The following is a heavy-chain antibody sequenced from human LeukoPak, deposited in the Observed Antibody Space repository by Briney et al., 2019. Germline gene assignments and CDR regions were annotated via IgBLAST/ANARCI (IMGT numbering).Heavy chain of an antibody. CDR3: ASRDGPQGGFDY. D-gene: IGHD5-24*01. Sequence: ASVKVSCKASGYTFTGYYMHWLRQASGQGLAWMGWINPNSGGTDYAQKFQGRVTMTRDTSISTAYMELNRPRSDDTAAYYCASRDGPQGGFDYWGQGTLVTVSS. CDR2: INPNSGGT. J-gene: IGHJ4*02. CDR1: GYTFTGYY. V-gene: IGHV1-2*02.